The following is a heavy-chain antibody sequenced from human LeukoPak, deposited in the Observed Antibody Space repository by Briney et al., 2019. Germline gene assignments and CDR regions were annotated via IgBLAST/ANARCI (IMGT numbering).Heavy chain of an antibody. Sequence: SETLSLTCTVSGGSISSYYWNWIRQPPGKGLEWIGNIYYSGSTNYNPSLKSRVTISVDTSKNQFSLKVSSVTAADTAVYYCARRMGGDYGNWFDPWGQGTLVTVSS. CDR2: IYYSGST. CDR1: GGSISSYY. V-gene: IGHV4-59*08. J-gene: IGHJ5*02. D-gene: IGHD4-17*01. CDR3: ARRMGGDYGNWFDP.